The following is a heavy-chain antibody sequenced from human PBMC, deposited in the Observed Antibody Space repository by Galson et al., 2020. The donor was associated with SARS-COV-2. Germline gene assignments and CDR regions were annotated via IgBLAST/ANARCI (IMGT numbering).Heavy chain of an antibody. D-gene: IGHD2-2*01. J-gene: IGHJ6*03. Sequence: SETLSLTCAVYGGSFSGYYWSWIRQPPGKGLEWIGEINHSGSTNYNPSLKSRVTISVDTSKNQISLKLSSVTAADTAVYYCARGRVIMGYCSSTSCYGVGSYYYYYYMDVWGKGTTVTIAS. CDR2: INHSGST. CDR3: ARGRVIMGYCSSTSCYGVGSYYYYYYMDV. V-gene: IGHV4-34*01. CDR1: GGSFSGYY.